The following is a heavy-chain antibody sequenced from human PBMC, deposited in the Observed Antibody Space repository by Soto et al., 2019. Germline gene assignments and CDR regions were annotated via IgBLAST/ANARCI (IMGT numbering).Heavy chain of an antibody. V-gene: IGHV4-39*02. CDR2: VYYSGSA. Sequence: ETLPRLCTVSGASVSSGYYFWSWIGQSPGKGLEWIATVYYSGSAYYSSSLKSRVTISVDTSNKQFSLKMNSVTAADTAGYYCVRDAGAMDVWGQGTSVPISS. J-gene: IGHJ6*02. CDR1: GASVSSGYYF. CDR3: VRDAGAMDV.